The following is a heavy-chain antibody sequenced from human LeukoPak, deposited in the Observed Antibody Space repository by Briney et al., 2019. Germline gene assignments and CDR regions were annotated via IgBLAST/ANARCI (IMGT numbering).Heavy chain of an antibody. V-gene: IGHV4-39*07. Sequence: SETLSLTCTVSGGSISSSSYYWSWIRQPPGKGLEWIGEINHSGSTNYNPSLKSRVTISVDTSKNQFSLKLSSVTAADTAVYYCARGRRGAARPASPRHYYGMDVWGQGTTVTVSS. J-gene: IGHJ6*02. CDR2: INHSGST. D-gene: IGHD6-6*01. CDR1: GGSISSSSYY. CDR3: ARGRRGAARPASPRHYYGMDV.